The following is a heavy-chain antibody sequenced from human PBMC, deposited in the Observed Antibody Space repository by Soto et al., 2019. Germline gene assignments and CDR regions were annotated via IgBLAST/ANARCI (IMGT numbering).Heavy chain of an antibody. CDR1: GYSFTNHW. Sequence: GESLKISCKGSGYSFTNHWINWMRQMPGKGLEWMGRIDPNDSYTNYSPSFQGHVTISVDKSVSTAYLQWSSLRASDTAMYYCASPLFCTRISCFAFDLWGQGTLVTVSS. CDR2: IDPNDSYT. V-gene: IGHV5-10-1*01. D-gene: IGHD2-2*01. J-gene: IGHJ3*01. CDR3: ASPLFCTRISCFAFDL.